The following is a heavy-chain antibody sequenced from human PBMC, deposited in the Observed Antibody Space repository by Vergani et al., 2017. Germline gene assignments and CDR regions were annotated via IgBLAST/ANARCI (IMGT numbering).Heavy chain of an antibody. CDR1: GGSISSGSYY. J-gene: IGHJ4*02. V-gene: IGHV4-31*11. Sequence: QVQLQQWGAGLLKPSETLSLTCAVSGGSISSGSYYWSWIRQHPGKGLEWIGYIYSSGSTYYNPSLKRRVSILVDTSKNQFSLKLRSVTAADTAVYYCARSMITFGGVIVELDYWGQGTLVTVSS. CDR3: ARSMITFGGVIVELDY. D-gene: IGHD3-16*02. CDR2: IYSSGST.